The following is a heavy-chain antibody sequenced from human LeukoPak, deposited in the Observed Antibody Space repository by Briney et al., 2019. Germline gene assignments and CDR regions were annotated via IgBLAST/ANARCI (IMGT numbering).Heavy chain of an antibody. CDR3: AKRGVVIRVFLVGFHKEAYYFDS. Sequence: GGSLRLSCAVSGITLSNYVMSWVRQAPGKGLEWVAGLSGSGGGTNYADSVQGRFTISRDNPKNTLYLQMNSLRAEDTAVHFCAKRGVVIRVFLVGFHKEAYYFDSWGQGALVTVSS. CDR1: GITLSNYV. CDR2: LSGSGGGT. V-gene: IGHV3-23*01. D-gene: IGHD3-10*01. J-gene: IGHJ4*02.